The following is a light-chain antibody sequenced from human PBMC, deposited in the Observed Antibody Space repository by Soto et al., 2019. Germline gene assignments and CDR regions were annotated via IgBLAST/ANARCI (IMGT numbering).Light chain of an antibody. CDR2: DDS. J-gene: IGKJ1*01. Sequence: DIPLTQSPSTLSASIGDRVVITCRSSQTIDRWLAWYQQRPGLAPRLLIYDDSTLESGVPSRFSGSGSETEFTITISSLKPDALATYHCQQYEGNPTFGQGTTVEVK. V-gene: IGKV1-5*01. CDR3: QQYEGNPT. CDR1: QTIDRW.